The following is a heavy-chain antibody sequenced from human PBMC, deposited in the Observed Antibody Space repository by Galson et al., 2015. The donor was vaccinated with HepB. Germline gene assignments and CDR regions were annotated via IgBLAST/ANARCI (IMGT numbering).Heavy chain of an antibody. V-gene: IGHV1-24*01. CDR2: FDPEDGET. Sequence: SVKVSCKVSGYTLTELSMHWVRQAPGKGLEWMGGFDPEDGETIYAQKFQGRVTMTEDTSTDTAYMELSSLRSEDTAVYYCATASGREAAGTVAFDIWGQGTMVTVSS. CDR3: ATASGREAAGTVAFDI. J-gene: IGHJ3*02. D-gene: IGHD6-13*01. CDR1: GYTLTELS.